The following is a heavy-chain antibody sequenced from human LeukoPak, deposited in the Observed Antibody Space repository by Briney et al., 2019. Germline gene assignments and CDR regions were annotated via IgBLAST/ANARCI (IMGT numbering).Heavy chain of an antibody. CDR2: ISSSSSYI. CDR1: GFTFSSYS. V-gene: IGHV3-21*01. D-gene: IGHD6-13*01. J-gene: IGHJ4*02. Sequence: GGSLRLSCAASGFTFSSYSMNWVRQAPGKGLEWVSSISSSSSYIYYADSVKGRFTISRDNAKNSLYLQMNSLRAEDTAVYYCARDPRTGYSSSWYGGDWGQGTLVTVSS. CDR3: ARDPRTGYSSSWYGGD.